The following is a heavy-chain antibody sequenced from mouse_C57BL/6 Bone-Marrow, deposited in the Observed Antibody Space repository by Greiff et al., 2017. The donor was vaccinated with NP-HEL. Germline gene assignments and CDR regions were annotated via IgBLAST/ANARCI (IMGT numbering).Heavy chain of an antibody. J-gene: IGHJ1*03. CDR2: IDPSVSYT. V-gene: IGHV1-69*01. CDR1: GYTFTSYW. D-gene: IGHD1-1*01. Sequence: VQLQQPGAELVMPGASVKLSCKASGYTFTSYWMHWVKQRPGQGLEWIGEIDPSVSYTNYNQKFKGKSTLTVDKSSSTAYMQLSSLTSEDSAVYYCARELRYPHWYFDVWGTGTTVTVSS. CDR3: ARELRYPHWYFDV.